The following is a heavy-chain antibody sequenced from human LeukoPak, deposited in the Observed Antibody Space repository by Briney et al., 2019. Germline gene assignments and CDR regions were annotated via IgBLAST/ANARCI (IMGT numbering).Heavy chain of an antibody. J-gene: IGHJ6*02. CDR2: INTNTGNP. D-gene: IGHD3-10*01. CDR1: GYTFTSYA. CDR3: ARTPYYYGSGSYYYYYGMDV. Sequence: ASVKVFCRASGYTFTSYAMNWVRQAPGQGLEWMGWINTNTGNPTYAQGFTGRFVFSLDTSVSTAYLQISSLKAEDTAVYYCARTPYYYGSGSYYYYYGMDVWGQGTTVTVSS. V-gene: IGHV7-4-1*02.